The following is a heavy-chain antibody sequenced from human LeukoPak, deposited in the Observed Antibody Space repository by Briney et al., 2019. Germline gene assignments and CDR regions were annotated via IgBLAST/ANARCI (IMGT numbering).Heavy chain of an antibody. D-gene: IGHD1-26*01. CDR3: ARGTAGSYYLDY. CDR2: IYSGGST. Sequence: PGGSLRLSCAASGFTVSSNYMSWVRQAPGKGLEWVSVIYSGGSTYYADSVKGRFTISRDNSKNTLYLQINSLRAEDTAVYYCARGTAGSYYLDYWGQGTLVTVSS. V-gene: IGHV3-53*01. J-gene: IGHJ4*02. CDR1: GFTVSSNY.